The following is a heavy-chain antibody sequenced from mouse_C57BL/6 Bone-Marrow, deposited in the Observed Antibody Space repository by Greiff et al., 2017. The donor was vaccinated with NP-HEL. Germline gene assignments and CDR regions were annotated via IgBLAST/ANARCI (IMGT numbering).Heavy chain of an antibody. CDR3: ARWVFDY. CDR2: IYPGDGDT. J-gene: IGHJ2*01. Sequence: QVQLKESGPELVKPGASVTISCKASGYAFSSSWMNWVKQRPGKGLEWIGRIYPGDGDTNYNGKFKGKATLTADKSSSTAYMQLSSLTSEDSAVYFCARWVFDYWGQGTTLTVSS. V-gene: IGHV1-82*01. CDR1: GYAFSSSW.